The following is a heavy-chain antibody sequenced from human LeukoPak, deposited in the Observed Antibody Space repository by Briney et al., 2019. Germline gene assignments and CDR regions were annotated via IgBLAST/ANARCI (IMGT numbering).Heavy chain of an antibody. CDR3: ARSSRYDIWTGYPY. V-gene: IGHV1-2*02. CDR2: INANSGGT. J-gene: IGHJ4*02. CDR1: GYTFTGYY. Sequence: GASVKVSCKASGYTFTGYYMHWVRQAPGQGLEWMGWINANSGGTNYAQKFQCRVTMTRDTSISTAYMELSRLRSDDTAVYYCARSSRYDIWTGYPYWGQGTLVTVST. D-gene: IGHD3-9*01.